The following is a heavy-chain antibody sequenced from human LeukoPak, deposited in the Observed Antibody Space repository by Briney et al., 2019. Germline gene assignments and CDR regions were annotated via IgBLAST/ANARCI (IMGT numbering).Heavy chain of an antibody. Sequence: PGGSLRLSCAASGFTFSSYAMHWVRQAPGKGLEWVAVISNDGSNKYYADSVKGRFTISRDNSKNTLYLQMNSLRAEDTAVYYCARDSQRYCSGGSCVDAFDIWGQGTMVTVSS. CDR1: GFTFSSYA. V-gene: IGHV3-30*04. D-gene: IGHD2-15*01. CDR2: ISNDGSNK. CDR3: ARDSQRYCSGGSCVDAFDI. J-gene: IGHJ3*02.